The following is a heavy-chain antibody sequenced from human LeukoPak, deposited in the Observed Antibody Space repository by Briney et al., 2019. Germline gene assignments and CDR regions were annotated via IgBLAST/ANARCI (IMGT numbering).Heavy chain of an antibody. Sequence: SETLSLTCAVSGYSISSGYYRGWIRQPPGKGLEWIGSIYHSGSTYYNPSLKSRVTIPVDTSKNQFSLKLSSVTAADTAVYYCARPRGSCSGGSCYYYYFDYWGQGTLVTVSS. CDR3: ARPRGSCSGGSCYYYYFDY. D-gene: IGHD2-15*01. CDR1: GYSISSGYY. CDR2: IYHSGST. V-gene: IGHV4-38-2*01. J-gene: IGHJ4*02.